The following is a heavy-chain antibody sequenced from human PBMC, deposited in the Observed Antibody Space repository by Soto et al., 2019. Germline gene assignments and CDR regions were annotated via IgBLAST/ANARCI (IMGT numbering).Heavy chain of an antibody. Sequence: GGSLRLSCGASGFTFSNAWMSWVRKAPGKGLEWVGRIKSKTDGGTTDYPAPVKGRFTISRDDSKNTLYLQMNSLKTEDTAMYYCTTIPGYCSSTSCYAFDIWGQGTMVTVSS. J-gene: IGHJ3*02. CDR2: IKSKTDGGTT. D-gene: IGHD2-2*01. CDR3: TTIPGYCSSTSCYAFDI. CDR1: GFTFSNAW. V-gene: IGHV3-15*01.